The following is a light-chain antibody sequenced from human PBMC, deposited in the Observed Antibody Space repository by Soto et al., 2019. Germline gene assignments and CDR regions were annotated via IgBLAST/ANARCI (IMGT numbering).Light chain of an antibody. CDR1: SSNIGNSF. CDR3: GAWDGGLSAFV. V-gene: IGLV1-51*01. CDR2: DNN. J-gene: IGLJ1*01. Sequence: QSVLTQPPSVSAVPGRTVTISCSGSSSNIGNSFVSWYQQLPGTAPRLLIYDNNERPSGIPDRFSGSKSGTSATLGITGLQTGDEADYYCGAWDGGLSAFVFGTGTKVTVL.